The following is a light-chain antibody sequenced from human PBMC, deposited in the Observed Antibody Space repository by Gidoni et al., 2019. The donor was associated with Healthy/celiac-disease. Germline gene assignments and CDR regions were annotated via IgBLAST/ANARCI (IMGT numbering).Light chain of an antibody. V-gene: IGKV4-1*01. CDR3: QQYYSTPLT. CDR2: WAS. Sequence: SLGERATINCKSSQSVLYSSNNKNYLAWYQQKPGQPPKLLIYWASTRESGVPDRFSGSGSGTDFTLTISSLQAEDVAVYYCQQYYSTPLTFGGGTKVEIK. J-gene: IGKJ4*01. CDR1: QSVLYSSNNKNY.